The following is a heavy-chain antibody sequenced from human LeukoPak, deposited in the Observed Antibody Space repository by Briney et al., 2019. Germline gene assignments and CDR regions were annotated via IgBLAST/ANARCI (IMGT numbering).Heavy chain of an antibody. V-gene: IGHV3-23*01. CDR2: ISGSGGST. D-gene: IGHD2/OR15-2a*01. CDR3: ARGVSGLPSYSWFDP. J-gene: IGHJ5*02. CDR1: GFTFSSYA. Sequence: GGSLRLSCAASGFTFSSYAMSWVRQAPGKGLEWVSAISGSGGSTYYADSVKGRFTISRDNSKNTLYLQMNSLRAEDTAVYYCARGVSGLPSYSWFDPWGQGTLVTVSS.